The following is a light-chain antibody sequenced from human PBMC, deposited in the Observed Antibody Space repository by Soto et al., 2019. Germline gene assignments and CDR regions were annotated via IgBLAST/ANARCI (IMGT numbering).Light chain of an antibody. V-gene: IGLV2-8*01. CDR2: EVS. CDR3: SSYAGSNNHVV. Sequence: QSVLTQPPSASGSPGQSVTISCTGTSSDVGGYNYVSWYQQHPGKAPKLMIYEVSKRPSGVPDRFSGSKSGNTASLTVSGLQAEDEADYYCSSYAGSNNHVVFGGGPKLTVL. CDR1: SSDVGGYNY. J-gene: IGLJ2*01.